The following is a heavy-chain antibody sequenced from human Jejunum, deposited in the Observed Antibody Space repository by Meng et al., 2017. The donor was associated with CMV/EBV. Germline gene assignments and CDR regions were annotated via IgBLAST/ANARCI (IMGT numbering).Heavy chain of an antibody. D-gene: IGHD3-3*01. Sequence: NNFAMNWVRQAPGKGPEWLADISHDGNKKHYADSVKGRFTITRDNSQKTLNLHMNALRPEDSAVYYCARGTFLEWFTSTPDPLEHWGQGTLVTVSS. CDR3: ARGTFLEWFTSTPDPLEH. CDR2: ISHDGNKK. CDR1: NNFA. V-gene: IGHV3-30*04. J-gene: IGHJ1*01.